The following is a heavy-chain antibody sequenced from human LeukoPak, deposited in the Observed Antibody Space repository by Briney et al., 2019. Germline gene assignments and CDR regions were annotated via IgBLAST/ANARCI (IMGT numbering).Heavy chain of an antibody. CDR2: INPSGSSA. D-gene: IGHD3-22*01. Sequence: GRSLRLSCAASGFTFSSYVMHWVRQAPGLGLEWMGMINPSGSSAHYAQKFQGRVTMTRDASTSTAYMELSSLRSEDTAVYYCARRGDDNYIDSSYDYWGQGALVTVSS. CDR1: GFTFSSYV. V-gene: IGHV1-46*01. CDR3: ARRGDDNYIDSSYDY. J-gene: IGHJ4*02.